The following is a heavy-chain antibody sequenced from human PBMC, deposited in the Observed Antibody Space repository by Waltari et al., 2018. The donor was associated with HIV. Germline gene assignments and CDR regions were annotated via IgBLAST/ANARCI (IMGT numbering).Heavy chain of an antibody. V-gene: IGHV1-2*02. Sequence: QVQLVQSGAEVKKPGASVTVSCKHSGSTFIDYYIHWVRQAPGQGLEWMGWINPDSGVTKSGQKFQGRVTMTRDTSISTVFLQLSGLRSDDTGVYYCARVGSSWNFGSHNFDIWGQGTMVTVSS. D-gene: IGHD1-7*01. CDR2: INPDSGVT. J-gene: IGHJ3*02. CDR1: GSTFIDYY. CDR3: ARVGSSWNFGSHNFDI.